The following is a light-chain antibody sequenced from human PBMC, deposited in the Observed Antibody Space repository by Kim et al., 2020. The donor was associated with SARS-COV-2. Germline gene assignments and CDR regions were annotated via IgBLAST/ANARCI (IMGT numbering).Light chain of an antibody. CDR2: QDS. CDR1: KLGYKY. J-gene: IGLJ3*02. V-gene: IGLV3-1*01. CDR3: QAWDSSTAV. Sequence: LSPGQPASITCSGDKLGYKYACWYQQKPGQSPVLVIYQDSKRPSGIPERFSGSNSGNTATLTISGTQAMDEADYYCQAWDSSTAVFGGGTQLTVL.